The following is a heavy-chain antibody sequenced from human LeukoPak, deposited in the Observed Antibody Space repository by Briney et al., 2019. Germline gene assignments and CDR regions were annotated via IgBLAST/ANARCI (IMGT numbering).Heavy chain of an antibody. CDR2: IRYDGSNK. Sequence: PGGSLRLSCAASGFTFSNAWMSWVRQAPGKGLEWVAFIRYDGSNKYYADSVKGRFTISRDNSKNTLYLQMNSLRAEDTAVYYCAKGTGGYSGYDAFDHWGQGTLVTVSS. J-gene: IGHJ4*02. CDR3: AKGTGGYSGYDAFDH. V-gene: IGHV3-30*02. D-gene: IGHD5-12*01. CDR1: GFTFSNAW.